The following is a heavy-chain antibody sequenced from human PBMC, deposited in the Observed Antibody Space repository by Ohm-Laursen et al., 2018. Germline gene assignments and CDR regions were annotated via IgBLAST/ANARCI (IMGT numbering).Heavy chain of an antibody. V-gene: IGHV4-61*02. J-gene: IGHJ6*02. Sequence: TLSLTCIVSGGSISSSSYYWGWIRQPAGKGLEWIGRIYTSGSTNYNPSLKSRVTMSVDTSKNQFSLKLSFVTAADTAVYYCARDPYYYGSGPYGMDVWGQGTTVTVSS. D-gene: IGHD3-10*01. CDR1: GGSISSSSYY. CDR2: IYTSGST. CDR3: ARDPYYYGSGPYGMDV.